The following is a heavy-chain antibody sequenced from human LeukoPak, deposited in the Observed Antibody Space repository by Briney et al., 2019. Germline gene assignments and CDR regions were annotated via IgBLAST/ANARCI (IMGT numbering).Heavy chain of an antibody. J-gene: IGHJ3*02. Sequence: PPETLSLTCAVSGYSISSGYYWGWIRQPPGKGLEWIGSIYHSGSTYYNPSLKSRVTISVDTSKSQFSLKLSSVTAADTAVYYCARVKVLWFGASAFDIWGQGTMVTVSS. CDR1: GYSISSGYY. D-gene: IGHD3-10*01. V-gene: IGHV4-38-2*01. CDR2: IYHSGST. CDR3: ARVKVLWFGASAFDI.